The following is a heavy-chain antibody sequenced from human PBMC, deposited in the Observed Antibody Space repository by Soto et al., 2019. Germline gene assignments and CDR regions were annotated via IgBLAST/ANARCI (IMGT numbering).Heavy chain of an antibody. V-gene: IGHV1-24*01. Sequence: GASVKSSCKVSGYTHTELSLHWVRQAHGKGLEWMGGFDPEDGETIYAQKFQGRVTMTEDTSTDTAYMELSSLRSEDTAVYYCATSAIAARSRDWFDPWGQGTLVTVSS. CDR2: FDPEDGET. J-gene: IGHJ5*02. D-gene: IGHD6-6*01. CDR1: GYTHTELS. CDR3: ATSAIAARSRDWFDP.